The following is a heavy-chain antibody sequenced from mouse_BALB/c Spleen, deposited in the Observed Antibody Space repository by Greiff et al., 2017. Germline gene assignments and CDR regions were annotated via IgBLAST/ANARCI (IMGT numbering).Heavy chain of an antibody. J-gene: IGHJ4*01. CDR3: ARREDNYYAMDY. D-gene: IGHD1-3*01. Sequence: QVQLQQSGAELVRPGSSVKISCKASGYAFSSYWMNWVKQRPGQGLEWIGQIYPGDGDTNYNGKFKGKATLTADKSSSTAYMQLSSLTSEDSAVYFCARREDNYYAMDYWGQGTSVTVSS. CDR1: GYAFSSYW. V-gene: IGHV1-80*01. CDR2: IYPGDGDT.